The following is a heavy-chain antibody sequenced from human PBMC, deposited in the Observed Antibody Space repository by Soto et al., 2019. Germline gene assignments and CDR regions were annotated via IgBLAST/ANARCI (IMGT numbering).Heavy chain of an antibody. D-gene: IGHD3-10*01. CDR2: IYYSGST. CDR1: GYSISSGYY. Sequence: PSETLSLTCAVSGYSISSGYYWGWIRQPPGKGLEWIGSIYYSGSTYYNPSLKSRVAISVDTSKNQFSLKLSSVTAADTAVYYCARQVRGVTDYYYYGMDVWGQGTTVTVSS. V-gene: IGHV4-38-2*01. CDR3: ARQVRGVTDYYYYGMDV. J-gene: IGHJ6*02.